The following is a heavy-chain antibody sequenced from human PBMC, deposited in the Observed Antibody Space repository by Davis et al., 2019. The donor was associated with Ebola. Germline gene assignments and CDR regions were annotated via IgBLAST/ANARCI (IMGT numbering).Heavy chain of an antibody. D-gene: IGHD2-2*01. J-gene: IGHJ4*02. V-gene: IGHV3-21*01. CDR1: GFSFSRYT. CDR2: ISSSSSYI. CDR3: ARETGTAA. Sequence: SPNPPCASSGFSFSRYTMHWLRQAPGKGLEWVSSISSSSSYIYYADSVKGRFTISRDNAKNSLYLQMNSLRAEDTAVYYCARETGTAAWGQGTLVTVSS.